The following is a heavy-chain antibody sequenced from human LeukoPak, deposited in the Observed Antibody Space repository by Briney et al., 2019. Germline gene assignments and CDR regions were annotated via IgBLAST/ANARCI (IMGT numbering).Heavy chain of an antibody. J-gene: IGHJ4*02. Sequence: GGSLRLSCAASGFTFGSYWMHWVRQAPGKGLVWVSRINSDGSTTAYADSVKGRFTISRDNAENTLYLQMNSLRAEDTVVYYCARDSGTGSAWYTFDYWGQGTLVTVSS. CDR2: INSDGSTT. CDR3: ARDSGTGSAWYTFDY. V-gene: IGHV3-74*03. CDR1: GFTFGSYW. D-gene: IGHD6-19*01.